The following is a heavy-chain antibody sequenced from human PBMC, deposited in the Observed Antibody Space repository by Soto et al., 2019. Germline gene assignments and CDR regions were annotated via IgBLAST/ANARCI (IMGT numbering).Heavy chain of an antibody. CDR3: VRGGIAGHWFDP. V-gene: IGHV4-31*03. J-gene: IGHJ5*02. CDR1: RAFINSGGFY. Sequence: SETLSLTCCVSRAFINSGGFYSSWIRQPPGKGLEWLGYIFHSGSTLYNPSLRGRLTLSADTSRNQLSLHLTSVTAADTAVYYCVRGGIAGHWFDPWGQGILVTV. D-gene: IGHD2-15*01. CDR2: IFHSGST.